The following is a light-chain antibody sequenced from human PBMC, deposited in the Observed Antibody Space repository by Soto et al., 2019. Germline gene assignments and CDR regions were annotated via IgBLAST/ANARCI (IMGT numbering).Light chain of an antibody. J-gene: IGKJ4*01. CDR3: QQYFSTPPLT. V-gene: IGKV1-39*01. Sequence: DIQMTQSPSSLSASVGDRVTITCRASQSISSYLNWYQQKPGKAPKLLIYAASSLQSGVPDRFSGSESGTDFTLTISSLQAEDVAVYYCQQYFSTPPLTFGGGTKVDIK. CDR2: AAS. CDR1: QSISSY.